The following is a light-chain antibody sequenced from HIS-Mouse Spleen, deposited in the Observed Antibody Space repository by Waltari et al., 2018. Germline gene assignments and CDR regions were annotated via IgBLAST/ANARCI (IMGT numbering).Light chain of an antibody. J-gene: IGLJ2*01. CDR1: ISDVGGYNY. CDR3: SSYTSSSFNVV. CDR2: GAS. V-gene: IGLV2-14*03. Sequence: QSALTQPASLSGSPGQSITTSCTGTISDVGGYNYVSWYQTHPGKAPKLMIYGASNRPSGVSNRFSCSKSGNTASLTISGLQAEDEADYYCSSYTSSSFNVVFGGGTKLTVL.